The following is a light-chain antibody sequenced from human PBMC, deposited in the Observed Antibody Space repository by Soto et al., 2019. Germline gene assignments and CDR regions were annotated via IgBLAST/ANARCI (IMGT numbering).Light chain of an antibody. CDR2: EGS. CDR3: CSYARSSTYV. V-gene: IGLV2-23*01. J-gene: IGLJ1*01. Sequence: QSALTQPASVSGSPGQSITISCTGTSGDVGSYNLVSWYQHHPGKAPKLMIYEGSKRPSGVSNRISGSKSGSTASLTISGLHAEDESDYYCCSYARSSTYVFGTGTKLTVL. CDR1: SGDVGSYNL.